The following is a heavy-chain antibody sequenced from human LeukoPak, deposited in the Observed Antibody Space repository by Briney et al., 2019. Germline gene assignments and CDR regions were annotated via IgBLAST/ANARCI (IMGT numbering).Heavy chain of an antibody. J-gene: IGHJ4*02. V-gene: IGHV4-59*10. CDR1: GGSFSGYY. Sequence: PSETLSLTCAVYGGSFSGYYWSWIRQPPGKGLEWIGRIYISGSTNFNPSLKSRVTMSVDTSKNQFSLKLSSVTAADTAVYYCARDRYYYDSSGSYLFDYWGQGILVTVSS. CDR3: ARDRYYYDSSGSYLFDY. CDR2: IYISGST. D-gene: IGHD3-22*01.